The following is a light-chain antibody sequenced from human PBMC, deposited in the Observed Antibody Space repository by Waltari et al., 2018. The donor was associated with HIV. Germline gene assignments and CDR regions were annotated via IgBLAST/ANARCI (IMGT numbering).Light chain of an antibody. V-gene: IGLV2-8*01. CDR3: SSYADSDTPVV. J-gene: IGLJ2*01. Sequence: QPPSASGSAGQSVTISCTGTSSDVGAYNYVSWYQQHPGKSPKLIIYDVTKRPSGVPDRFPGSTSVHTASLTVAVLQGEDAADYYCSSYADSDTPVVFGGGTKLTVL. CDR2: DVT. CDR1: SSDVGAYNY.